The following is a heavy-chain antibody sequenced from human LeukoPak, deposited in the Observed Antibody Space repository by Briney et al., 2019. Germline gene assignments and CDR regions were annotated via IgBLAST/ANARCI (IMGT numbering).Heavy chain of an antibody. D-gene: IGHD3-22*01. CDR1: GFTFSSYS. V-gene: IGHV3-21*01. CDR2: ISSSSYI. J-gene: IGHJ6*02. CDR3: ARGVVYYDSSGYSGYYYYGMDV. Sequence: GGSLRLSCAASGFTFSSYSMNWVRQAPGKGLEWVSSISSSSYIYYADSVKGRFTISRDNAKNSLYLQMNSLRAEDTAVYYCARGVVYYDSSGYSGYYYYGMDVWGQGITVTVSS.